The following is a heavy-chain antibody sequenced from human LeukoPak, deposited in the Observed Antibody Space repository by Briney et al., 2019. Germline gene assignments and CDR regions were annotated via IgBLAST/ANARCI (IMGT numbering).Heavy chain of an antibody. J-gene: IGHJ4*02. CDR1: GFTFSSYA. CDR3: ARDVNNYFDY. CDR2: ISYDGSSK. V-gene: IGHV3-30-3*01. Sequence: GRSLRLSCAASGFTFSSYAMHWVRQAPGKGLEWVAVISYDGSSKYYADSVKGRFTISRDNSKNTLYVQMNSLRAEDTAFYYCARDVNNYFDYWGLGTLVTVSS.